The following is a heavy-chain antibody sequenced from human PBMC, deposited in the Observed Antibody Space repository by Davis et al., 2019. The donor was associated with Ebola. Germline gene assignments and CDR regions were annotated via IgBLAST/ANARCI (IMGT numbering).Heavy chain of an antibody. J-gene: IGHJ6*02. Sequence: ASVKVSCKASGYAFIGYLIHWVRQAPGQGLEWMGWINPNSGGTNYAQKFQNWVTMTRDTSMSTAYMELSSLRSEDTAVYYCARVRYYYYGMDVWGQGTTVTVSS. CDR3: ARVRYYYYGMDV. CDR1: GYAFIGYL. CDR2: INPNSGGT. V-gene: IGHV1-2*04.